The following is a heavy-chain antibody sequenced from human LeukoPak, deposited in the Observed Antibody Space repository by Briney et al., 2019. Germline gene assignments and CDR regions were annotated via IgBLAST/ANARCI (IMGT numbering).Heavy chain of an antibody. CDR3: VREGYYESGSSPTFYFDF. Sequence: GGSLRLSCAASGFDFQNHVIHWVRQVPGKGLEWVAVISHHVNVKFYADSVKGRLTISRDNSAKTIYLQMNSLRPDDAAVYYCVREGYYESGSSPTFYFDFWGQGTVVTVSS. CDR2: ISHHVNVK. CDR1: GFDFQNHV. V-gene: IGHV3-30-3*01. J-gene: IGHJ4*02. D-gene: IGHD3-10*01.